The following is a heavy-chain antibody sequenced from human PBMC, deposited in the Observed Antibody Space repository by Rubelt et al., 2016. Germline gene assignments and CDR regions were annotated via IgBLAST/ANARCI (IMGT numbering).Heavy chain of an antibody. Sequence: GRFTISRDNSKNTLYLQMNSLRAEDTAVYYCARGATYYDFWSGYYHYYYYMDVWGKGTTVTVSS. V-gene: IGHV3-30*07. D-gene: IGHD3-3*01. J-gene: IGHJ6*03. CDR3: ARGATYYDFWSGYYHYYYYMDV.